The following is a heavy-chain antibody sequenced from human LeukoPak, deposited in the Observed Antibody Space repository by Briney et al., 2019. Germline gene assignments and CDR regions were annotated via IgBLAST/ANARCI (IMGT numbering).Heavy chain of an antibody. Sequence: ASMKVSCKTSGGTFNNYAISWVRQAPGQGLEWMGRVVPMFGIRNYPQTFRGRVNITADKATNTVYMELRSLRAEDTAIYYCATEPSRSYSFDHLDFWGLGTPVTVSS. V-gene: IGHV1-69*04. D-gene: IGHD5-12*01. CDR3: ATEPSRSYSFDHLDF. CDR1: GGTFNNYA. CDR2: VVPMFGIR. J-gene: IGHJ4*02.